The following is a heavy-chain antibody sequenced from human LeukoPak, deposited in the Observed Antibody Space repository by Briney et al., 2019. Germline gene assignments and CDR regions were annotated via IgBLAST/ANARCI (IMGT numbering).Heavy chain of an antibody. V-gene: IGHV3-48*01. J-gene: IGHJ4*02. CDR2: ISSSSSTI. CDR3: ARHADSSGYYLGY. CDR1: GFTFSICS. Sequence: PGGSLRLSCAASGFTFSICSMNWVRQAPGKGLEWVSYISSSSSTIYYADSVKGRFTISRDNAKTSLFLQMNSLRAEDTAVYYCARHADSSGYYLGYWGQGTLVTVSS. D-gene: IGHD3-22*01.